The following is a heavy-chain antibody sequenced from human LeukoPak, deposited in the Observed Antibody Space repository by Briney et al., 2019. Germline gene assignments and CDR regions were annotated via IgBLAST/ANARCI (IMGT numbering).Heavy chain of an antibody. Sequence: QSGGSLRLSCAASGFAVSGHYMSWVRQAPGKGLEWVSVIYSDGSTFYTDSVKGRFTISRDNSKNTLYLQMNSLRADDTAVYHCARSRMGAIPFAFWGQGTLVTVSS. CDR1: GFAVSGHY. CDR3: ARSRMGAIPFAF. D-gene: IGHD1-26*01. J-gene: IGHJ4*02. CDR2: IYSDGST. V-gene: IGHV3-53*01.